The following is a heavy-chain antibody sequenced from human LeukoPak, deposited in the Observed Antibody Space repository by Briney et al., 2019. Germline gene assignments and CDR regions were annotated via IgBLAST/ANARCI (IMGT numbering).Heavy chain of an antibody. Sequence: GGSLRLSCAASGFTVRSNYMNWVRQAPGKGLEWVSVIYSGGSTYYADSVKGRFTISRDTSKNTLYLQMNSLRVEDTAVYYCAGGSGWPIDYWGQGTLVTVSS. J-gene: IGHJ4*02. D-gene: IGHD6-19*01. CDR2: IYSGGST. V-gene: IGHV3-53*01. CDR1: GFTVRSNY. CDR3: AGGSGWPIDY.